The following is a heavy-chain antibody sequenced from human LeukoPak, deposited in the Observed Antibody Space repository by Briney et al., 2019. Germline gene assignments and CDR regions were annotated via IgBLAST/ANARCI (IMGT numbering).Heavy chain of an antibody. V-gene: IGHV4-4*09. J-gene: IGHJ5*02. Sequence: SETLSLTCTVSGGSISSYYWSWIRQPPGKGLEWIGYIYTSGSTNYNPSLKSRVTISVDTSKNQFSLKLSSVTAADTAVYYCARPQYCSGGSCYSSNWFDPWGQGTLVTVSS. CDR1: GGSISSYY. D-gene: IGHD2-15*01. CDR2: IYTSGST. CDR3: ARPQYCSGGSCYSSNWFDP.